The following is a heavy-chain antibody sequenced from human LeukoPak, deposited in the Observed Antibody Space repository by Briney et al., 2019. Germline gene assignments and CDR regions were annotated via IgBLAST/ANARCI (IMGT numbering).Heavy chain of an antibody. D-gene: IGHD3-3*01. J-gene: IGHJ4*02. CDR1: GFTFSSYA. V-gene: IGHV3-23*01. Sequence: PGGSLRLSCAASGFTFSSYAMSWVRQAPGKGLEWVSAISGSGGSTYYADSVKGRLTISRDNSKNTLYLQMNSLRAEDTAVYYCAKVMGVFGVLKGAYYFDYWGQGTLVTVSS. CDR3: AKVMGVFGVLKGAYYFDY. CDR2: ISGSGGST.